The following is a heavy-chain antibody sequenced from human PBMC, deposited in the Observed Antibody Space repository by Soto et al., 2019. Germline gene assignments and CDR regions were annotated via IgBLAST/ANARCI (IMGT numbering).Heavy chain of an antibody. CDR2: ISAYNGNT. CDR3: ATLNPHTAYADYVFIDY. J-gene: IGHJ4*02. Sequence: GASVKVSCKASGYTFTSYGISWVRQAPGQGLEWMGWISAYNGNTNYAQKLQGRVTMTTDTSTSTAYMELRSLRSDDTAVYYCATLNPHTAYADYVFIDYWGQGTRVTVSS. V-gene: IGHV1-18*01. D-gene: IGHD4-17*01. CDR1: GYTFTSYG.